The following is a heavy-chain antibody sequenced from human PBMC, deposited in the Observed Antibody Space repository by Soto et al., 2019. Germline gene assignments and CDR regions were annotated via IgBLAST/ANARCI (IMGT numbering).Heavy chain of an antibody. J-gene: IGHJ6*02. V-gene: IGHV1-58*02. Sequence: SVKVSCKASGYTFTSSGISWVRQARGQRLEWIGWIVVGSGHTNYAQKFQERVTITRDMSTSTAYMQLSSLRSEDTAVYYCAAASSTSGGYYGMDVWGQGTTVTVSS. CDR3: AAASSTSGGYYGMDV. D-gene: IGHD2-2*01. CDR2: IVVGSGHT. CDR1: GYTFTSSG.